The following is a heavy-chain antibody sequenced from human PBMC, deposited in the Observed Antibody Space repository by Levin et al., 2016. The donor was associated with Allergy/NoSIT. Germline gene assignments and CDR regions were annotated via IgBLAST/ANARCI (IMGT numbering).Heavy chain of an antibody. Sequence: GGSLRLSCAASGFTFDDYAMHWVRQAPGKGLEWVSGISWNSGSIGYADSVKGRFTISRDNAKNSLYLQMNSLRAEDTALYYCAKGGQGSLWSGYFDWFDPWGQGTLVTVSS. V-gene: IGHV3-9*01. CDR3: AKGGQGSLWSGYFDWFDP. D-gene: IGHD3-3*01. CDR1: GFTFDDYA. J-gene: IGHJ5*02. CDR2: ISWNSGSI.